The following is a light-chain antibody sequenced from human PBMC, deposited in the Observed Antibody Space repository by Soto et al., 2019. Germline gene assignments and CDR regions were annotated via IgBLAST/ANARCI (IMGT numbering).Light chain of an antibody. Sequence: EIVLTQSPGTLSLSPGERATLSCRASQSFSSSYLTWYQQKPGQAPRLLIYGASSRATGIPDRVSGSGSATDFTLTISRLEPEDFAVYYCQQYCSSPFTFGPGTKVDIK. CDR2: GAS. CDR3: QQYCSSPFT. J-gene: IGKJ3*01. CDR1: QSFSSSY. V-gene: IGKV3-20*01.